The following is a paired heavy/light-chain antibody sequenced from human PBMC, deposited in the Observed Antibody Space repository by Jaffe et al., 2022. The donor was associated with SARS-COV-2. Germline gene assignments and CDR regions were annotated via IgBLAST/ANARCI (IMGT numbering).Light chain of an antibody. CDR2: GAS. CDR3: QQYNNWPT. CDR1: QSVSSN. V-gene: IGKV3-15*01. J-gene: IGKJ1*01. Sequence: EIVMTQSPATLSVSPGERATLSCRASQSVSSNLAWYQQKPGQAPRLLIYGASTRATGIPARFSGSGSGTEFTLTISSLQSEDFAVYYCQQYNNWPTFGQGTKVEIK.
Heavy chain of an antibody. J-gene: IGHJ4*02. Sequence: QVQLQESGPGLVKPSQTLSLTCTVSGGSISSGSYYWSWIRQPAGKGLEWIGRIYTSGSTNYNPSLKSRVTISVDTSKNQFSLKLSSVTAADTAVYYCARSVVSRRGPYAETINYFDYWGQGTLVTVSS. CDR1: GGSISSGSYY. D-gene: IGHD4-17*01. V-gene: IGHV4-61*02. CDR3: ARSVVSRRGPYAETINYFDY. CDR2: IYTSGST.